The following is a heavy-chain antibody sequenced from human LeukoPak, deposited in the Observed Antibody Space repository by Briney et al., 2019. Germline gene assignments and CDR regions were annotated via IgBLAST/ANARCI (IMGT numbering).Heavy chain of an antibody. J-gene: IGHJ4*02. Sequence: ASVKVSCKASGYTFTGYYMHWVRQAPGQGLEWMGWINPNSGDTSYVQKFQGRVTMTRETSITTAYMELSSLRSDDTAVYYCAGGSGDYSPDYWGQGTLVTVSS. CDR3: AGGSGDYSPDY. V-gene: IGHV1-2*02. CDR2: INPNSGDT. CDR1: GYTFTGYY. D-gene: IGHD4-17*01.